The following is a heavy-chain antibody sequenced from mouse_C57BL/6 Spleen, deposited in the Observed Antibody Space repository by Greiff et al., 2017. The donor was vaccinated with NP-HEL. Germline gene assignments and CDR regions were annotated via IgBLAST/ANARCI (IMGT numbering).Heavy chain of an antibody. CDR1: GYTFTDYE. CDR3: TNYDYDRYFDV. J-gene: IGHJ1*03. Sequence: QVQLQQSGAELVRPGASVTLSCKASGYTFTDYEMHWVKQTPVHGLEWIGAIDPETGGTAYNQKFKGQAILTADKSSSTAYMELRSLTSEDSAVYYCTNYDYDRYFDVWGTGTTVTVSS. CDR2: IDPETGGT. D-gene: IGHD2-4*01. V-gene: IGHV1-15*01.